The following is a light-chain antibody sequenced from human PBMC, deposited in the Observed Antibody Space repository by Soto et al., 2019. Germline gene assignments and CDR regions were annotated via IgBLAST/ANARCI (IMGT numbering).Light chain of an antibody. CDR3: LQDYNDPRT. J-gene: IGKJ1*01. Sequence: IQITQSPSSLSASVGDRVTITCRSSQGIRNDLGWYQQKPGKAPKLLIYAASSLQSGVPSRFSGSGSGTDFTLTISSLQHEDFATYYCLQDYNDPRTFGQGTKVYIK. CDR2: AAS. V-gene: IGKV1-6*01. CDR1: QGIRND.